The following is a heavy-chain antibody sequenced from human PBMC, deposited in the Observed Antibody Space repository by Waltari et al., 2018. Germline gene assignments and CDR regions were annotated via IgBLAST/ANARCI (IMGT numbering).Heavy chain of an antibody. CDR2: ISWNSGSI. CDR3: AKASEYSGSFPSFDY. J-gene: IGHJ4*02. CDR1: GFTFDDYA. D-gene: IGHD1-26*01. V-gene: IGHV3-9*01. Sequence: EVQLVESGGGLVQPGRSLRLSCAASGFTFDDYAMPWVRQAPGKGLEWVSGISWNSGSIGYADSVKGRFTISRDNAKNSLYLQMNSLRAEDTALYYCAKASEYSGSFPSFDYWGQGTLVTVSS.